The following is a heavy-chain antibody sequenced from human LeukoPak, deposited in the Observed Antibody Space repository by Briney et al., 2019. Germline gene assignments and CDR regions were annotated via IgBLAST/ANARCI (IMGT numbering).Heavy chain of an antibody. J-gene: IGHJ6*02. CDR2: ISGSGGTT. CDR3: AKVSGGGLYYDGMDV. CDR1: GFTFSSYA. V-gene: IGHV3-23*01. Sequence: PGGSLRLSCAASGFTFSSYAMSWVRQAPGKGLEWVSVISGSGGTTYYADSVKGRFTISRDGSKNTLYLQMNSLRAEDTAVYYCAKVSGGGLYYDGMDVWGQGTTVTVSS. D-gene: IGHD1-14*01.